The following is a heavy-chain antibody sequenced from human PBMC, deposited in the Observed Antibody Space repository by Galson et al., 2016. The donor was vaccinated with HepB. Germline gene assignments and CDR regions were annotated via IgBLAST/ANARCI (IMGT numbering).Heavy chain of an antibody. Sequence: FAISGDSVSSNNAAWNWIRQSPSRGLEWLGRTYYASKWKNDYTESVKSRISIKADTSENQFSLELNSVTPDDTAVYFCARDKYYHSSDHYFDYWGQGTLVTVSS. CDR1: GDSVSSNNAA. D-gene: IGHD3-22*01. J-gene: IGHJ4*02. CDR2: TYYASKWKN. CDR3: ARDKYYHSSDHYFDY. V-gene: IGHV6-1*01.